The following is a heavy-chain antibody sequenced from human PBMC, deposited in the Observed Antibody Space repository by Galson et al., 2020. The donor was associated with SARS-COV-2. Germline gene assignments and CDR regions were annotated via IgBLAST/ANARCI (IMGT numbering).Heavy chain of an antibody. Sequence: GGSLRLSCAASGFTFSSYWMHWVRQAPGKGLVWVSRMNSDGSSTSYADSVKGRFTISRDNAKNTLYLQMNSLRAEDTAVYYCARDPGIGSSWPYYFDYWGQGTLVTVSS. CDR3: ARDPGIGSSWPYYFDY. CDR2: MNSDGSST. D-gene: IGHD6-13*01. J-gene: IGHJ4*02. V-gene: IGHV3-74*01. CDR1: GFTFSSYW.